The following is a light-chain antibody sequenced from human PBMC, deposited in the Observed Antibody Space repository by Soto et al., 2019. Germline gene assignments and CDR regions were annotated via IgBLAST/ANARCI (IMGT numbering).Light chain of an antibody. Sequence: EIVLTQSPATLSSFPGYRVTLSCRASQSVRSSYLAWYQQKPGQAPRLLIYGASSRATGIPDRFSGSGSGTDFTLTISRLEPEDFAVYYCQQYGRSPKTFGQGTTGDIK. J-gene: IGKJ1*01. CDR1: QSVRSSY. CDR2: GAS. CDR3: QQYGRSPKT. V-gene: IGKV3-20*01.